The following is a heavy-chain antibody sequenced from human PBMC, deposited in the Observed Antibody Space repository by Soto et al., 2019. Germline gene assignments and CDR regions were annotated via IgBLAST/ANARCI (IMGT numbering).Heavy chain of an antibody. CDR3: ATDGPSNSGNLYAFDI. D-gene: IGHD5-12*01. Sequence: ASVKVSCKASGYTLTNYGVTWVRPAPGQGLEWLGRVTPYKADTNSAQNLQGRVTMATDTSTNTAYLELRSLRSDDTAVYFCATDGPSNSGNLYAFDIWGQGTMVTVS. CDR2: VTPYKADT. J-gene: IGHJ3*02. CDR1: GYTLTNYG. V-gene: IGHV1-18*04.